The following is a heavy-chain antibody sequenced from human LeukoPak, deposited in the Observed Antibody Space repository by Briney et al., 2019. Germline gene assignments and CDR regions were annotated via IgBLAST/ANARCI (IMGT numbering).Heavy chain of an antibody. CDR3: TSDPRIGRYFDY. Sequence: GGSLRLSCAASGFTFNNAWMNWVRQVPGKGLEWVARVKSKADGGTTRYAAPVEGRFNISRDDSENMLYLQMNSLKTEDTAVYYCTSDPRIGRYFDYWGQGILVTVSS. J-gene: IGHJ4*02. CDR1: GFTFNNAW. CDR2: VKSKADGGTT. D-gene: IGHD1-26*01. V-gene: IGHV3-15*01.